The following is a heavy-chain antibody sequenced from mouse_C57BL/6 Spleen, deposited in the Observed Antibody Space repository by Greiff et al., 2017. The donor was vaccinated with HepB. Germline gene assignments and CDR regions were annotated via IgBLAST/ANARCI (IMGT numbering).Heavy chain of an antibody. J-gene: IGHJ2*01. CDR2: IYPRDGST. Sequence: QVQLKESDAELVKPGASVKISCKVSGYTFTDHTIHWMKQRPEQGLEWIGYIYPRDGSTKYNEKLKGKATLTADKSTSTASMQLNSLTSEDSAVYFCARCNWDGYFDYWGQGTTLTVSS. CDR1: GYTFTDHT. V-gene: IGHV1-78*01. D-gene: IGHD4-1*01. CDR3: ARCNWDGYFDY.